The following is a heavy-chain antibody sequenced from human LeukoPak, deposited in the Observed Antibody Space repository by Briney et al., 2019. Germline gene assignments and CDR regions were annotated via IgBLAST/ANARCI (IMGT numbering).Heavy chain of an antibody. CDR1: GGSFSGYY. D-gene: IGHD6-13*01. V-gene: IGHV4-34*01. Sequence: PSETLSLTCAVYGGSFSGYYWTWIRQSPGKGLEWIGEIHYSGSATYNPSLKSRVTISVDTSKNQFSLKMNSVTAEDTAVYYCARPPNIAAAGQDWGQGTLVTVSS. CDR3: ARPPNIAAAGQD. J-gene: IGHJ4*02. CDR2: IHYSGSA.